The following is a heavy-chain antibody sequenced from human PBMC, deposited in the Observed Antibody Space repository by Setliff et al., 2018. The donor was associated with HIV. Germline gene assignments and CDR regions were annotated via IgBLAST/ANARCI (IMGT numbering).Heavy chain of an antibody. CDR2: IYYSGST. Sequence: PSETLSLTCTVSGGSIRATSYYWGWIRQPPGKGLEWIGSIYYSGSTKYNPSLKSRVTISLDMSKNQFSLKLNSVTAADTATYYCARLGYYNLWSGYWTDYWGHGTLVTVS. J-gene: IGHJ4*01. CDR3: ARLGYYNLWSGYWTDY. V-gene: IGHV4-39*01. D-gene: IGHD3-3*01. CDR1: GGSIRATSYY.